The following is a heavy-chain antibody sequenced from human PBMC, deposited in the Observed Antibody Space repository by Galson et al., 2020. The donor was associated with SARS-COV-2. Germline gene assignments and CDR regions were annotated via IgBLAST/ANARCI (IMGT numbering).Heavy chain of an antibody. CDR1: GFTFSSYG. CDR2: ISYDGSNK. D-gene: IGHD2-2*01. CDR3: AKLRGYCTSTSCPPYYYGMDV. Sequence: GGSLRLSCAASGFTFSSYGMHWVRQAPGKGLEWVAVISYDGSNKYYADSVKGRFTISRDNSKNTLYLQMNSLRAEDTAVYYCAKLRGYCTSTSCPPYYYGMDVWGQGTTVTVSS. V-gene: IGHV3-30*18. J-gene: IGHJ6*02.